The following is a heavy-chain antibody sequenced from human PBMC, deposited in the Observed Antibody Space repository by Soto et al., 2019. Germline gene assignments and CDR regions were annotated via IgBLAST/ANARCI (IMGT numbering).Heavy chain of an antibody. J-gene: IGHJ4*02. D-gene: IGHD3-10*01. CDR3: ARASYYYGSGSWIDY. CDR1: GGSISSGGYY. CDR2: IYYSGST. Sequence: PSETLSLTCTVSGGSISSGGYYWSWIRQHPGKGLEWIGYIYYSGSTNYNPSLKSRVTISVDTSKNQFSLKLSSVTAADTAVYYCARASYYYGSGSWIDYWGQGTLVTVSS. V-gene: IGHV4-61*08.